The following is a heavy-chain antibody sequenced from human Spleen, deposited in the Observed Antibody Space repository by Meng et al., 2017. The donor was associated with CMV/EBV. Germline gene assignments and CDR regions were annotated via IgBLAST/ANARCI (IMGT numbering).Heavy chain of an antibody. D-gene: IGHD3-22*01. Sequence: QVQLVQSGAEVKKPGASVKVSCKASGYIFSTYAIHWVRQAPGQGLEWMGWINVGNGDTKFSQKVQGRVTLTRDTSASTAYIDLTSLRSEDTAVYYCARALYYYDSSGYYQLSFDYWGQGTLVTVSS. CDR1: GYIFSTYA. V-gene: IGHV1-3*01. CDR2: INVGNGDT. J-gene: IGHJ4*02. CDR3: ARALYYYDSSGYYQLSFDY.